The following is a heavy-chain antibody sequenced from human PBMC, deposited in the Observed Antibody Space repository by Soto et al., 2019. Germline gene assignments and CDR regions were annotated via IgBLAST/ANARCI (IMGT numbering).Heavy chain of an antibody. D-gene: IGHD3-3*02. CDR3: ARASRISIPAASGRAYYSPGLDL. CDR2: INHRGSI. Sequence: QVQLQQWGAGLLKPSETLSLNCAVYGGSFSGYYWSWIRQPPGKGLEWIGEINHRGSINYNPSLKIRVTISVATSNNQSSLKLNSLTAAATAVFYCARASRISIPAASGRAYYSPGLDLWGQGTAVTVSS. V-gene: IGHV4-34*01. CDR1: GGSFSGYY. J-gene: IGHJ6*02.